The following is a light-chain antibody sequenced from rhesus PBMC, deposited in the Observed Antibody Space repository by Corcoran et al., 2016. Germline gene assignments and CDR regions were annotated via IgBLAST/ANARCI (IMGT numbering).Light chain of an antibody. V-gene: IGKV1-18*01. CDR1: QGISNW. CDR2: ASS. J-gene: IGKJ1*01. Sequence: DIQMTQSPSSLSASVGDRVTITGQASQGISNWLAWNQQKPGRAPNLLFYASSLLQSGVPSRFSGSGSGTEFTLTISSLRPEDVATYYCRQHHSSPWTFGQGTKVEV. CDR3: RQHHSSPWT.